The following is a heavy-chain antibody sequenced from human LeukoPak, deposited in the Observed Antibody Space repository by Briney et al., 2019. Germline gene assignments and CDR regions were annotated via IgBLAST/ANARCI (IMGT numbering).Heavy chain of an antibody. CDR3: IWVRISLFDY. Sequence: WGSLRLSCAASGFSFSNYEMNWVRQAPGKGLEWVSAISGSGGSTFYADSVKGRFTISRDNSKNTLYLQMNSLRAEDTAVYYCIWVRISLFDYWGQGTLVTVSS. CDR2: ISGSGGST. D-gene: IGHD2-15*01. J-gene: IGHJ4*02. V-gene: IGHV3-23*01. CDR1: GFSFSNYE.